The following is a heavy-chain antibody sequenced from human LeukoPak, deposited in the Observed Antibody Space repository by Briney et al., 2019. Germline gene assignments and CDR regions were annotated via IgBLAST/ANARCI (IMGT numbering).Heavy chain of an antibody. Sequence: GGSLRLSCAASGFTFSNYSMNWVRQAPGKGLEWVSSIGTTGSYIFYADSVKGRFTISRDNAKSSLYLQLNSLTAEDTAIYYCARAALAGTDPAEYFQLWGQGTLVTVSS. CDR3: ARAALAGTDPAEYFQL. CDR2: IGTTGSYI. V-gene: IGHV3-21*01. J-gene: IGHJ1*01. CDR1: GFTFSNYS. D-gene: IGHD1-7*01.